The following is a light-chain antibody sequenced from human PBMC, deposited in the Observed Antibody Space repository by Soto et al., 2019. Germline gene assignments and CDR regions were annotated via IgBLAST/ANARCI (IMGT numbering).Light chain of an antibody. CDR2: GAS. Sequence: EFVLTQSPGTLSLSPGERATLSCRASQTVRNNYLAWYQQKPGQAPRLLIYGASSRATGIPDRFSGSGSGTDFTLTISRLEPEDFAVYYCQQYGSSLPITFGQGTRLEIK. J-gene: IGKJ5*01. CDR1: QTVRNNY. CDR3: QQYGSSLPIT. V-gene: IGKV3-20*01.